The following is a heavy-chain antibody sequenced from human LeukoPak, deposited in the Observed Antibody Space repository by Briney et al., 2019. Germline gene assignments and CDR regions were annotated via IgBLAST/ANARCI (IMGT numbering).Heavy chain of an antibody. V-gene: IGHV3-23*01. Sequence: GGSLRLSCAASGFTFSDYVMTWGRQAPGKGLEWVSVISGAGRSTYYADSVRGRFIISRDNSKNTLYLQMSSLRSEDTAVYYCAKRFCGEGPCYYFDFWGQGTLVTVSS. CDR1: GFTFSDYV. CDR2: ISGAGRST. CDR3: AKRFCGEGPCYYFDF. J-gene: IGHJ4*02. D-gene: IGHD2-21*01.